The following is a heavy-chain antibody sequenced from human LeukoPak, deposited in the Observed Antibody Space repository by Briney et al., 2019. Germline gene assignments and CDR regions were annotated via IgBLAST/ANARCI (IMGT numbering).Heavy chain of an antibody. J-gene: IGHJ4*02. Sequence: PGRSLRLSCAASGFTFSSYAMHWVRQAPGKGLEWVADIPYDGNNKKYADSVKGRFTISRDNSKNTLYLQMNSLRAEDTAVYYCARESGVLRGYSYGQWGQGILVTVSS. CDR3: ARESGVLRGYSYGQ. CDR2: IPYDGNNK. CDR1: GFTFSSYA. V-gene: IGHV3-30*04. D-gene: IGHD5-18*01.